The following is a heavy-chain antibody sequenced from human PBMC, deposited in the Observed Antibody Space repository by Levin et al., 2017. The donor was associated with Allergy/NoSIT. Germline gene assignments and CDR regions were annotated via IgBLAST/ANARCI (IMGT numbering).Heavy chain of an antibody. V-gene: IGHV3-74*03. J-gene: IGHJ3*02. CDR2: INSDGTTT. Sequence: GGSLRLSCAASGFTFKTYWMHWVRQAPGKGLVWVSRINSDGTTTTYADFVKGRFTISRDNAKNTLYLQMNSLRAEDTAVYYCARSYSYGSGSYAFDIWGQGTMVTVSS. CDR1: GFTFKTYW. CDR3: ARSYSYGSGSYAFDI. D-gene: IGHD3-10*01.